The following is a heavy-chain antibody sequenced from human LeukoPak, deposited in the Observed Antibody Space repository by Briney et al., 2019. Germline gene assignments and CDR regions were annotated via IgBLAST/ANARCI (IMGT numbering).Heavy chain of an antibody. CDR2: IYPGDSDT. Sequence: GESLQISCKGSGYSFTSYWIGWVRPMPGKGLEWMGIIYPGDSDTRYSPSFQGQVTISADKSISTAYLQWSSLKASDTAMYYCARHSVLQDTAMVNDYGGQGTLVTVSS. CDR1: GYSFTSYW. V-gene: IGHV5-51*01. CDR3: ARHSVLQDTAMVNDY. D-gene: IGHD5-18*01. J-gene: IGHJ4*02.